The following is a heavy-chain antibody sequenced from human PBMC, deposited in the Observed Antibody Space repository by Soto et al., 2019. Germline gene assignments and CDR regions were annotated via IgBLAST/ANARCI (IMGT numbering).Heavy chain of an antibody. D-gene: IGHD3-22*01. V-gene: IGHV3-15*07. CDR3: TTDNMIVVANYFDY. Sequence: GGSLRLSCAASGFTFSNAWMNWVRQAPGKGLEWVGRIKSKTDGGTTDYAAPVKGRFTISRDDSKSTLYLQMNSLKTEDTAVYYCTTDNMIVVANYFDYWGQGTLVTVSS. CDR2: IKSKTDGGTT. CDR1: GFTFSNAW. J-gene: IGHJ4*02.